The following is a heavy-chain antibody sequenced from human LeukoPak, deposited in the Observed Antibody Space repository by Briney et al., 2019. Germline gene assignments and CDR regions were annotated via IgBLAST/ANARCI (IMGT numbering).Heavy chain of an antibody. CDR3: ARGDFYYYGSGSYYYYMDV. D-gene: IGHD3-10*01. J-gene: IGHJ6*03. Sequence: ASVKVSCKASGYTFTGYYMHWVRQAPGQGLEWMGWINPNSGGTNYAQKFQGRVTMTTDTSTSTAYMELSSLRSEDTAVYYCARGDFYYYGSGSYYYYMDVWGKGTTVTISS. CDR1: GYTFTGYY. V-gene: IGHV1-2*02. CDR2: INPNSGGT.